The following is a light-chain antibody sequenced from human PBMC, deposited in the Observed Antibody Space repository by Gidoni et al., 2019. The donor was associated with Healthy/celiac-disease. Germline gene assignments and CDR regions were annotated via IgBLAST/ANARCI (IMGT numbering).Light chain of an antibody. V-gene: IGKV1-39*01. CDR1: QSISNY. Sequence: DIQMTQSPSSLSASVGDRVTITCRARQSISNYLNWYQQKPGKAPKLLIYAASSLHSGVPSRFSGSGSGTDFTLTISSLQPEDFATYYCQQTYSNQLTFXGXTKVEIK. J-gene: IGKJ4*01. CDR2: AAS. CDR3: QQTYSNQLT.